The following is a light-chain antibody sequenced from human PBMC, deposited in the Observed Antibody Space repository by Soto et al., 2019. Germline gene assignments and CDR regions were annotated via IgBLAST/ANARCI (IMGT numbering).Light chain of an antibody. CDR2: END. CDR1: SSNIGKYY. J-gene: IGLJ1*01. V-gene: IGLV1-51*02. CDR3: GTWDSSLTTFV. Sequence: QSVLTQPPSVSAAPGQKVTMSCSGSSSNIGKYYVSWHQQLPRTAPTLLIYENDKRPSGIPDRFSGSKSGTSATLGITGLQTGDEADYYCGTWDSSLTTFVFGTGTKVTVL.